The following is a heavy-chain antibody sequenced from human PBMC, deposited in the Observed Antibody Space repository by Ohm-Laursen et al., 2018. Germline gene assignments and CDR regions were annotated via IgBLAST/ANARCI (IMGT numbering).Heavy chain of an antibody. Sequence: SSVKVSCKASGGTFSSYAISWVRQAPGQGLEWIGGIIPIFGTANYAQKFQGRVTITADESTSTAYMELSSLRSEDTAVYYCAREVATIFTFKGRRPNWFDPWGQGTLVTVSS. V-gene: IGHV1-69*01. D-gene: IGHD5-12*01. J-gene: IGHJ5*02. CDR2: IIPIFGTA. CDR1: GGTFSSYA. CDR3: AREVATIFTFKGRRPNWFDP.